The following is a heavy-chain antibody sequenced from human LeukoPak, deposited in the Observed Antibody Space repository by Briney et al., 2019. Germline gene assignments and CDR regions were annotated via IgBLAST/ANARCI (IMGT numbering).Heavy chain of an antibody. CDR3: AKDISPTNVGYFDY. CDR2: ISWNRGSI. D-gene: IGHD2-8*01. CDR1: GFTFDDYA. Sequence: GGSLRLSCAASGFTFDDYAMHWVRHAPGEGMEWVSGISWNRGSIGYADSVKGRFTISRDNAKNSLYLQMNSLRAEDTALYYCAKDISPTNVGYFDYWGQGTLVTVSS. V-gene: IGHV3-9*01. J-gene: IGHJ4*02.